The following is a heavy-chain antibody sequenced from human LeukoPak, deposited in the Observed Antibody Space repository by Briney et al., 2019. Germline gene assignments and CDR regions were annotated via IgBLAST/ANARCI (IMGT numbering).Heavy chain of an antibody. CDR1: GGSISSSSYY. D-gene: IGHD6-13*01. Sequence: SETLSLTCTVSGGSISSSSYYWGWIRQPPGKGLEWIGSIYYSGSTYYNPSLKSRVTISVDTSKNQFSLKLSSVTAADTAVYYCARASSSSWYYYYYCMDVWGKGTTVTVSS. V-gene: IGHV4-39*07. J-gene: IGHJ6*03. CDR3: ARASSSSWYYYYYCMDV. CDR2: IYYSGST.